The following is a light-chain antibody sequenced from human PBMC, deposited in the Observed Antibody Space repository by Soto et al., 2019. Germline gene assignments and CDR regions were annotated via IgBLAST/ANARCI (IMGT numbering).Light chain of an antibody. CDR1: QGIAPY. CDR2: ATS. CDR3: QKYNSAPLT. V-gene: IGKV1-27*01. J-gene: IGKJ4*01. Sequence: DVQLTQSPSSLSAFVGDRVTITCRASQGIAPYLAWFQQKPGKVPKLLIYATSTLQSGVPSRVSGSGSGTDFTLTINIPQPEDVGTYYCQKYNSAPLTFGGGTKVEIK.